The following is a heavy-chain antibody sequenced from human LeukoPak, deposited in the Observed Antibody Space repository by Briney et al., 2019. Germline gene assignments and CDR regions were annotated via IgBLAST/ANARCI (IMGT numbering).Heavy chain of an antibody. J-gene: IGHJ5*02. D-gene: IGHD4-17*01. V-gene: IGHV3-30*03. CDR2: ISYNGSTK. Sequence: GGSLRLSCAASGFTFSNYGVNWVRQAPGKGLEWVAFISYNGSTKYNVYSVKGRFSISRDYSKNTLHLQMNNLRAEDTAVYYWAIDDYGFDPWGQGTLVTVSS. CDR3: AIDDYGFDP. CDR1: GFTFSNYG.